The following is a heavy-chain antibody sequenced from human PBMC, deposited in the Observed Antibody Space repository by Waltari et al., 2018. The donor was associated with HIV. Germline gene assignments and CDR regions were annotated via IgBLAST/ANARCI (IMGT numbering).Heavy chain of an antibody. CDR1: GFTFRSYW. V-gene: IGHV3-7*01. J-gene: IGHJ4*02. CDR3: ATSRTFDY. CDR2: IKQDGSEK. Sequence: EVQLVESGGGLVQPGGSLRLSCAASGFTFRSYWMSWVRQAPGKGLEWGANIKQDGSEKYYVDSVKGRFTISRDNAKNSLYLQMNSLRAEDTAVYYCATSRTFDYWGQGTLVTVSS.